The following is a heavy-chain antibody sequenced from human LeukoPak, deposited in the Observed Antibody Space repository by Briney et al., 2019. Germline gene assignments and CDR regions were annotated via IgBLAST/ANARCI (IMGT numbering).Heavy chain of an antibody. CDR3: ANDGYDYVWGSYRYTPLDY. D-gene: IGHD3-16*02. CDR2: IIPILGIA. CDR1: GFSFDSYG. J-gene: IGHJ4*02. Sequence: ASVKVSCKASGFSFDSYGFSWVRQAPGQGLEWMGRIIPILGIANYAQKFQGRVTITADKSTSTAYMELSSLRSEDTAVYYCANDGYDYVWGSYRYTPLDYWGQGTLVTVSS. V-gene: IGHV1-69*04.